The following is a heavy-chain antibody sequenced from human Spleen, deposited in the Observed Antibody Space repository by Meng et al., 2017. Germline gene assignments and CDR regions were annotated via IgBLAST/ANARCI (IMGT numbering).Heavy chain of an antibody. J-gene: IGHJ4*02. CDR2: ISGDSIHI. V-gene: IGHV3-21*01. CDR1: GFTFSSYS. D-gene: IGHD3-10*01. CDR3: ARDRGWRDFDY. Sequence: GESLKISCTASGFTFSSYSMNWVRQAPGKGLEWVSSISGDSIHIIYAGAVKGRFTISRDNAKNTLYLQVHSLRADDTAVYYCARDRGWRDFDYWGQGTLVTVSS.